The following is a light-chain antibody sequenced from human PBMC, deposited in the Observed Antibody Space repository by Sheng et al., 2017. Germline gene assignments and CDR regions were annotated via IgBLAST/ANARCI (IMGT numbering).Light chain of an antibody. CDR3: QQSYTTPLT. Sequence: DIQMTQSPSSLSASVGDRVTITCRASQAVDTFLNWYQQKAGEAPKVLIYAASALHIGVPSRFSGSGSGTDFTLTISSLHPEDFATYYCQQSYTTPLTFGGGTKVEI. J-gene: IGKJ4*01. CDR1: QAVDTF. CDR2: AAS. V-gene: IGKV1-39*01.